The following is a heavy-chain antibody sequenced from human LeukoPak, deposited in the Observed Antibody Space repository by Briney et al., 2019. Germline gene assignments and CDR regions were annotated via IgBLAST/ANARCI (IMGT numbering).Heavy chain of an antibody. CDR1: GYTFSSYA. CDR2: ISGSGGNT. D-gene: IGHD1-1*01. V-gene: IGHV3-23*01. CDR3: ARDFNWAFDF. Sequence: GGSLRLSCAASGYTFSSYAMSWVRQAPGKELGWVSVISGSGGNTYYADSVKGRFTTSRDNSKNTLYLQMNSLRAEDSAVYYCARDFNWAFDFRGQGILVTVSS. J-gene: IGHJ4*02.